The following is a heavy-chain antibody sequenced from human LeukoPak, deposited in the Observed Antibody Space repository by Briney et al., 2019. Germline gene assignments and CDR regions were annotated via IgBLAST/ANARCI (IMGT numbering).Heavy chain of an antibody. Sequence: GGSLRLSCADSGLTFSSYAMSWVRQAPGKGLEWVSAISGNGGSTYYADSVKGRFTINRANSKNTLFLQMNSLRAQDTAVYYYAKDRGYNSGRPDYSGQGALVTVSS. CDR1: GLTFSSYA. V-gene: IGHV3-23*01. J-gene: IGHJ4*02. CDR2: ISGNGGST. CDR3: AKDRGYNSGRPDY. D-gene: IGHD5-18*01.